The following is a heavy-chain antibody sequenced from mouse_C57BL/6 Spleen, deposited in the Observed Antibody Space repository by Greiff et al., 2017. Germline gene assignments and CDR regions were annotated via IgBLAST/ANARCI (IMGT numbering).Heavy chain of an antibody. V-gene: IGHV5-16*01. D-gene: IGHD2-5*01. CDR1: GFTFSDYY. CDR2: INYDGSST. CDR3: AREGSNYAFDY. J-gene: IGHJ2*01. Sequence: EVMLVESEGGLVQPGSSMKLSCTASGFTFSDYYMAWVRQVPEKGLEWVANINYDGSSTYYLDSLKSRFLISRDNAKNILYLQMSSLKSEDTATYYCAREGSNYAFDYWGQGTTLTVSS.